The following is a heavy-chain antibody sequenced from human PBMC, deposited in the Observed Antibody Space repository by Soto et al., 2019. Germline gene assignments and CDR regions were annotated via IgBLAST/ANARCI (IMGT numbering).Heavy chain of an antibody. J-gene: IGHJ4*02. CDR1: GGSISSDNW. CDR3: ARSTVTEDF. Sequence: QVQLQGSGPGLVKPSGTLSLTCAVSGGSISSDNWWSWVRQPPGKGLEWIGEIYHSGSTNYNPSPKSRATISIDKSKNQFSLELTSVTAEDTAVYYCARSTVTEDFWGQGALVTVSS. CDR2: IYHSGST. V-gene: IGHV4-4*02. D-gene: IGHD4-17*01.